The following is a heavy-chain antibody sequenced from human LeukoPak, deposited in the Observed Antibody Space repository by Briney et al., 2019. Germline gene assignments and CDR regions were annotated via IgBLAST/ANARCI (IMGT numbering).Heavy chain of an antibody. J-gene: IGHJ4*02. CDR2: IYASGST. V-gene: IGHV4-61*02. D-gene: IGHD5-12*01. CDR3: ARDQRGDSAYDFDY. CDR1: GGSISSGTYF. Sequence: SETLSLTCTVSGGSISSGTYFWSWIRQPAGKGLEWIGRIYASGSTNYNPSLKSRVTISVDTSKKQLSLKLRSVTAADTAVYYCARDQRGDSAYDFDYWGQGILVTVSS.